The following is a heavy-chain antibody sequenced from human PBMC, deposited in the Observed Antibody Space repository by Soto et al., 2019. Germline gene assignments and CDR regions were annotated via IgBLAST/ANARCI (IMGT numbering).Heavy chain of an antibody. D-gene: IGHD3-3*01. Sequence: GGSLRLSCAASGFTFSSYAMSWVRQAPGKGLEWVSAISGSGGSTYYADSVKGRFTISRDNSKNTLYLQMNSLRAEDTAVYYCAKLAEWLPSYYYGMDVWGQGTTVTVSS. J-gene: IGHJ6*02. CDR2: ISGSGGST. CDR1: GFTFSSYA. V-gene: IGHV3-23*01. CDR3: AKLAEWLPSYYYGMDV.